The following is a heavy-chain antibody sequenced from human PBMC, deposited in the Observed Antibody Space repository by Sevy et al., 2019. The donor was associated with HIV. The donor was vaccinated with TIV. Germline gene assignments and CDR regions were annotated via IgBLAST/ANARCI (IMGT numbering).Heavy chain of an antibody. CDR3: AKGNTMMLLVLDAIDI. J-gene: IGHJ3*02. Sequence: GGSLRLSCAASGFTFSSFAMTWVRQAPGKGLEWVSGISGSGDNTYYADSVKGRFTISRDNSKNTLYLQMNGLRAEDTAVYYCAKGNTMMLLVLDAIDIWGQGTMVTVSS. CDR2: ISGSGDNT. CDR1: GFTFSSFA. V-gene: IGHV3-23*01. D-gene: IGHD3-22*01.